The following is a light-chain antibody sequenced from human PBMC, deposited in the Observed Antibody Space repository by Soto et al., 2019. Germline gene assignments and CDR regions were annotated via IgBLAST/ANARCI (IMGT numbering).Light chain of an antibody. Sequence: SVLDQPPATLSSFPGHRVTLTCRASQYINTRLAWYQHRPGQAPRLLIYQTSIRATGIPERFSGSGSGTDFTLTISSLESEDFAVYYCQQYGCSLVTFGQGTRLEIK. V-gene: IGKV3-20*01. CDR2: QTS. J-gene: IGKJ5*01. CDR3: QQYGCSLVT. CDR1: QYINTR.